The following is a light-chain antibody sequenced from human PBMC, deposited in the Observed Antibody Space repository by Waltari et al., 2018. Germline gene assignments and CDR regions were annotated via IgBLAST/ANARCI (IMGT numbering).Light chain of an antibody. Sequence: SYVLTQPPSVSVAPGKTASITCGGNNIGSKSVHWYQQKPGQAPVLVIFHNGDRPSGFPERFSGSNSGDTATLTITRVEAGDEADYYCQVWDSDTDHFVFGTGTKINVL. CDR1: NIGSKS. CDR2: HNG. CDR3: QVWDSDTDHFV. V-gene: IGLV3-21*03. J-gene: IGLJ1*01.